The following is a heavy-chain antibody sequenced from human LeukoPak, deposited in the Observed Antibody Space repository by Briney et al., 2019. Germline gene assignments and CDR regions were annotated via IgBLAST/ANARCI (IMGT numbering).Heavy chain of an antibody. J-gene: IGHJ6*02. CDR3: ARDQEGYCSSTSCYLIPSTPYGMDV. V-gene: IGHV1-69*13. Sequence: ASVNVSRKASGGTFSSYAISWVRQAPGQGLEWMGGIIPIFGTANYAQKFQGRVTITADESTSTAYMELSSLRSEDTAVYYCARDQEGYCSSTSCYLIPSTPYGMDVWGQGTTVTVSS. D-gene: IGHD2-2*01. CDR2: IIPIFGTA. CDR1: GGTFSSYA.